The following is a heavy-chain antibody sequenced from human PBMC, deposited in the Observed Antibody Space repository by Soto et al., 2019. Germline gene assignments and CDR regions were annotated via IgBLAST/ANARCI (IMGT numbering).Heavy chain of an antibody. CDR2: IFWDDDK. Sequence: QITLKESGPTLVKPTQTLTLTCTFSGFSLGTSGVGLGWIRQPPGKALEWLAAIFWDDDKRYSPSLKSRLNITKGTSRNQVVLTMTNMNPVDTATYNCAHRPYYGDYGGTFTDWGQGALGTVSS. CDR1: GFSLGTSGVG. CDR3: AHRPYYGDYGGTFTD. J-gene: IGHJ4*02. D-gene: IGHD4-17*01. V-gene: IGHV2-5*02.